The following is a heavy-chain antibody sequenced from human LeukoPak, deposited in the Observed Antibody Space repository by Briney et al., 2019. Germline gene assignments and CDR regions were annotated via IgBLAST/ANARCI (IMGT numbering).Heavy chain of an antibody. CDR1: GYTFTSYG. CDR3: VRVVLIAAAGTEDY. Sequence: ASVKVSCKASGYTFTSYGISWVRQAPGQGLEWMGWISAYNGNTNYAQKLQGRVTMTTDTSTSTAYMELRSLRSDDTAVYYCVRVVLIAAAGTEDYGGEGTLVTVSS. D-gene: IGHD6-13*01. J-gene: IGHJ4*02. V-gene: IGHV1-18*01. CDR2: ISAYNGNT.